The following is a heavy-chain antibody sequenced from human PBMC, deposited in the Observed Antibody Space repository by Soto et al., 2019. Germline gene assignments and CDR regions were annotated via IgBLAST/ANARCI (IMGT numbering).Heavy chain of an antibody. D-gene: IGHD2-15*01. J-gene: IGHJ4*02. CDR3: GKAGAPRYCGRSSCHPAGAY. V-gene: IGHV3-30*18. Sequence: QVQLVESGGGVVQPGRSLRLSCAGSGFTFSNYGLHWVRQAPGKGLEWVAVISYDGSNKYYADSVKGRFNISRDNSNNMLYLQMDSLRAEDTAVYYCGKAGAPRYCGRSSCHPAGAYWGRET. CDR2: ISYDGSNK. CDR1: GFTFSNYG.